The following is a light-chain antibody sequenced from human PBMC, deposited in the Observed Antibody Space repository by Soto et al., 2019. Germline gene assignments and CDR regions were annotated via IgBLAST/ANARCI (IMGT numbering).Light chain of an antibody. Sequence: EIVLTQSPASLSLSPGERATLSCRASHSVPTTYLAWYQQKPGQDPRVLIYGSSSKATGIPDRFSGSGSGTDFTLTITRLEPEDFALYFCQQCATSPWTFGQGTKVEIK. CDR3: QQCATSPWT. CDR1: HSVPTTY. J-gene: IGKJ1*01. V-gene: IGKV3-20*01. CDR2: GSS.